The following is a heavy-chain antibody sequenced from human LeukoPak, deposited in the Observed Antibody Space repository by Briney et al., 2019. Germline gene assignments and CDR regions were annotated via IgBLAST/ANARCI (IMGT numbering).Heavy chain of an antibody. CDR1: GGAISGGSYY. Sequence: SETLSLTCTVSGGAISGGSYYWSWIRQPAGKGLEWIGYIYYSGSTNYNPSLKSRVTISVDTSKNQFSLKLSSVTAADTAVYYCARVSPYYYMDVWGKGTTVTVSS. J-gene: IGHJ6*03. V-gene: IGHV4-61*10. CDR3: ARVSPYYYMDV. CDR2: IYYSGST.